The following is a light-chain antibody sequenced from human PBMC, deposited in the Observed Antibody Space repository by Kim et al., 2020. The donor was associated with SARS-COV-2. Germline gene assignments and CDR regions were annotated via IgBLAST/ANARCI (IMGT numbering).Light chain of an antibody. Sequence: DLQMTQSPSFVSASVGDRVTITCRASQSFSNWLAWYQQRPGGAPKLLIYASSSLHRGVPSRFSATESGTEFTLTISSLQPEDFATYYCQQTNNFPLAFGGGTKVDI. V-gene: IGKV1-12*01. CDR2: ASS. CDR1: QSFSNW. J-gene: IGKJ4*01. CDR3: QQTNNFPLA.